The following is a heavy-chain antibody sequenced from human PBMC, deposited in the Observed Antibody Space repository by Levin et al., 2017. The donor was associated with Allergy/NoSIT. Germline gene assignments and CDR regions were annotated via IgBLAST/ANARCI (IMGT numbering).Heavy chain of an antibody. D-gene: IGHD6-19*01. CDR3: ARGIAVAGKGSFDY. CDR1: GFTFSSYS. Sequence: AGGSLRLSCAASGFTFSSYSMNWVRQAPGKGLEWVSSISSSSSYIYYADSVKGRFTISRDNAKNSLYLQMNSLRAEDTAVYYCARGIAVAGKGSFDYWGQGTLVTVSS. V-gene: IGHV3-21*01. CDR2: ISSSSSYI. J-gene: IGHJ4*02.